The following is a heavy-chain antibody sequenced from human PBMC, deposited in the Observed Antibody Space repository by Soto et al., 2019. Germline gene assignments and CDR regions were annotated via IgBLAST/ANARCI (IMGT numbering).Heavy chain of an antibody. CDR1: GYSISSGYY. V-gene: IGHV4-38-2*01. CDR3: ARVGWLSTGGYNWFDP. CDR2: IYHSGST. D-gene: IGHD6-19*01. J-gene: IGHJ5*02. Sequence: QVQLQESGPGLVKPSETLSLTCAVSGYSISSGYYWGWIRQPPGKGLEWIGSIYHSGSTYYNPSLKSRVTISVDTSKNQCSLKLSSVTAADTAVYYCARVGWLSTGGYNWFDPWGQGTLVTVSS.